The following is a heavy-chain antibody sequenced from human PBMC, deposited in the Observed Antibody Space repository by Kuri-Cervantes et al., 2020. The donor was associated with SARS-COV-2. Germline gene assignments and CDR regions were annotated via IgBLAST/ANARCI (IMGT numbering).Heavy chain of an antibody. CDR2: ISSSGSTI. Sequence: GGSLRLSCAASGFTFSDYYMSWIRQAPGKGLEWVSYISSSGSTIYYADSVKGRFTISRDNAKNSLYLQMNSLRAEDTAVYYCARDYDFWSGYFGLVPYDHREYYFDYWGQGTLVTVSS. D-gene: IGHD3-3*01. J-gene: IGHJ4*02. CDR1: GFTFSDYY. V-gene: IGHV3-11*04. CDR3: ARDYDFWSGYFGLVPYDHREYYFDY.